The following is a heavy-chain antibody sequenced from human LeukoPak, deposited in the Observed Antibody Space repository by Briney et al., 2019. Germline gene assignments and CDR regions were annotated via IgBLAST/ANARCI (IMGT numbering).Heavy chain of an antibody. V-gene: IGHV3-15*01. CDR1: GFTFSSDA. CDR3: TTNPGSWGDF. D-gene: IGHD2-15*01. Sequence: GGSLRLSCAASGFTFSSDAMTWVRQAPGKGLEWVAHIKSETNGGTADYAAAVEGRFTISRDDSKNTLYLQMNSLKIEDTAVYFCTTNPGSWGDFWGQGSLVTVSS. CDR2: IKSETNGGTA. J-gene: IGHJ4*02.